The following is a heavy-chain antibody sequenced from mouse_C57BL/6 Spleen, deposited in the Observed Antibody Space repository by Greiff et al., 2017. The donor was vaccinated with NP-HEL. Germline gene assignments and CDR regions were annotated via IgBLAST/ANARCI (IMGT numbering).Heavy chain of an antibody. J-gene: IGHJ4*01. D-gene: IGHD2-4*01. V-gene: IGHV1-72*01. CDR2: IDPNRGGT. CDR1: GYTFTRYW. CDR3: ASPLYYDYDVGAMDY. Sequence: QVQLQQPGAELVKPGASVKLSCKASGYTFTRYWMHWVKQRPGRGLEWIGRIDPNRGGTKYNEKFKSKATLTVDKPSSTAYMQLSSLTSEDSAVYYCASPLYYDYDVGAMDYWGQGTSVTVSS.